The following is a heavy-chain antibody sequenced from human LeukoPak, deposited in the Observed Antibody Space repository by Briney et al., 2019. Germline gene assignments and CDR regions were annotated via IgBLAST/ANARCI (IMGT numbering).Heavy chain of an antibody. CDR2: IHHSGST. J-gene: IGHJ4*02. V-gene: IGHV4-34*01. CDR3: ARGLDYHFDY. D-gene: IGHD4/OR15-4a*01. Sequence: SETLSLTCAVYGGSFSGYYWSWIRQPPGKGLEWIGEIHHSGSTNYNPSLKSRVTISEDTSKNQFSLKLSSVTAADTAVYYCARGLDYHFDYWGQGTLVTVSS. CDR1: GGSFSGYY.